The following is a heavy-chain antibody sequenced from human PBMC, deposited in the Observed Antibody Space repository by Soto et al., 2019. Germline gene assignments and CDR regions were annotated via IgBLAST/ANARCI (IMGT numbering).Heavy chain of an antibody. Sequence: QVQLVQSGPEVKKTGASVKVSCKASGYIFTYFGLSWVRQAPGQGLEWMGWFSTYNGDTRIAQQLQGRVTMTTDSSTNTAYMELKSPRSDVTDLYFCARETRNRVVIMDSWGQGTLVAVSS. V-gene: IGHV1-18*01. CDR3: ARETRNRVVIMDS. D-gene: IGHD2-21*01. CDR1: GYIFTYFG. J-gene: IGHJ5*02. CDR2: FSTYNGDT.